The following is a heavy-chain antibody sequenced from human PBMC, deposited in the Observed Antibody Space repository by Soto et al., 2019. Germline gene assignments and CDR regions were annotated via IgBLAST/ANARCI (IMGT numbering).Heavy chain of an antibody. J-gene: IGHJ6*03. D-gene: IGHD3-9*01. Sequence: QVQLQQWGAGLLKPSETLSLTCAVYGGSFSGYYWSWIRQPPGKGLEWIGEINHSGSTNYNPSLKSRVTISVDTSKNQFSLKLSSVTAADTAVYYCARGLLGYYDILTGYRPHYYYYYYMDVWGKGTTVTVSS. CDR3: ARGLLGYYDILTGYRPHYYYYYYMDV. V-gene: IGHV4-34*01. CDR2: INHSGST. CDR1: GGSFSGYY.